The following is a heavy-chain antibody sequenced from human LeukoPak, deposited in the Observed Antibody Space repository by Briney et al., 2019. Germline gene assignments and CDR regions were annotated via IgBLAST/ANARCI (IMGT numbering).Heavy chain of an antibody. CDR3: ARDRRYAYSSSWYIVY. Sequence: GGSLRLSCAASGFTFSDYYMSWIRQAPGKGLEWVSYISSRGSTIYYADSVRGRFTISRDNAKNSLYLQMNSLRAEDTAVYYCARDRRYAYSSSWYIVYWGQGTLVTVSS. D-gene: IGHD6-13*01. J-gene: IGHJ4*02. V-gene: IGHV3-11*04. CDR1: GFTFSDYY. CDR2: ISSRGSTI.